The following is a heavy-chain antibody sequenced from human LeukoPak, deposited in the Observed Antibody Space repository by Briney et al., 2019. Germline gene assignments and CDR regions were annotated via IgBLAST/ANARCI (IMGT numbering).Heavy chain of an antibody. D-gene: IGHD1-26*01. CDR1: GFTFDDYA. V-gene: IGHV3-9*01. CDR2: ISWNSGSI. CDR3: AEDAGGNYYWGAFDI. Sequence: GGSLRLSCAASGFTFDDYAMHWVRQAPGKGLEWVSGISWNSGSIGYADSVKGRFTISRDNAKNSLYLQMNSLRAEDTALYYCAEDAGGNYYWGAFDIWGQGTMVTVSS. J-gene: IGHJ3*02.